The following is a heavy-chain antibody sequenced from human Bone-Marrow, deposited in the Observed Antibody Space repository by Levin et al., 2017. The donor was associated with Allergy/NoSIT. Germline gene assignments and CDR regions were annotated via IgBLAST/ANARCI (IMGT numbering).Heavy chain of an antibody. J-gene: IGHJ5*02. V-gene: IGHV4-34*01. CDR2: INHSGST. Sequence: PSQTLSLTCAVYGGSFSGSYWSWIRQPPGKGLEWIGEINHSGSTNYNPSLKSRVTISVDTSKNQFSLKLSSVTAADTAVYYCARGPALLWFRELNWFDPWGQGTLVTVSS. D-gene: IGHD3-10*01. CDR1: GGSFSGSY. CDR3: ARGPALLWFRELNWFDP.